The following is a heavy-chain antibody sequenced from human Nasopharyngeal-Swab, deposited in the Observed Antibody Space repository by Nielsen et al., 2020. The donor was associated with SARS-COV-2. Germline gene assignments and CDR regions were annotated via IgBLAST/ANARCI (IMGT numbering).Heavy chain of an antibody. D-gene: IGHD3-22*01. V-gene: IGHV3-53*01. J-gene: IGHJ3*02. CDR2: IYSSGRT. Sequence: GESLKISCAASGFTVSSNHMTWVRQAPGKGLEWVSVIYSSGRTSHADSVKGRFTISRDNSKNMLYLQMNSLRAEDTAVYYCARAYDNSGDGFDTWGQGTMVTVSS. CDR3: ARAYDNSGDGFDT. CDR1: GFTVSSNH.